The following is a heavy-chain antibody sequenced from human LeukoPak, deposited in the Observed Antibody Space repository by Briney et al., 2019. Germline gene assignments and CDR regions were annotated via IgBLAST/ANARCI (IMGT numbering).Heavy chain of an antibody. J-gene: IGHJ4*02. CDR1: GFTFSSHW. D-gene: IGHD5-12*01. V-gene: IGHV3-7*01. CDR3: AREFSGLIDY. Sequence: GSLRLSFAASGFTFSSHWMSWVRQAPGKGLEWVANIKQGGSEQYYVDSVKGRFTISRDNAKNSLYLQMNSLRAEDTAIYYCAREFSGLIDYWGQGTLVTVSS. CDR2: IKQGGSEQ.